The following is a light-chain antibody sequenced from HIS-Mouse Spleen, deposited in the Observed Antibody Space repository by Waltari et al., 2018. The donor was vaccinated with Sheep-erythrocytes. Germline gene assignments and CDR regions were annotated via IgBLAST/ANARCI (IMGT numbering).Light chain of an antibody. CDR2: AAS. CDR1: QGISIW. CDR3: QQANSVPIT. V-gene: IGKV1-12*01. J-gene: IGKJ5*01. Sequence: IQMPQSPSPVSASVGDRVTITCRARQGISIWLACYQPKPGKAPKLLSYAASSMRSGVSSRFSGIGSGTDFALTISSLQPEDFATYYCQQANSVPITFGQGTRLEIK.